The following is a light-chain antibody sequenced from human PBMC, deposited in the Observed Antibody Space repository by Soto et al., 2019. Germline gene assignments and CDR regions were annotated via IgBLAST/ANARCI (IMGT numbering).Light chain of an antibody. J-gene: IGKJ4*01. CDR1: QSVNYN. Sequence: EIVMTQSPATLSVSPGETATLSCRASQSVNYNLAWYQQKPGQGPRLLIYGAFTRATGIPARFSGSGSGTEFTLNISSLQSEDFAVYYCQQYKNWPPLTFGGGTKVEIK. V-gene: IGKV3-15*01. CDR3: QQYKNWPPLT. CDR2: GAF.